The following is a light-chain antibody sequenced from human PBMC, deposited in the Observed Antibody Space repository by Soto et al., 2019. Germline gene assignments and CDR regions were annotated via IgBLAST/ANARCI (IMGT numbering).Light chain of an antibody. CDR2: GAT. CDR1: QSVGTN. J-gene: IGKJ5*01. CDR3: QQYNDWPLIT. V-gene: IGKV3-15*01. Sequence: EIVMTQSPGTLSVSPGERATLSCRASQSVGTNLGWYQQIPGQTPRLLIYGATTRATGIPGRFSGSGSGTEFTLTISSLQSEDFAVYYCQQYNDWPLITFGQGTRLVIK.